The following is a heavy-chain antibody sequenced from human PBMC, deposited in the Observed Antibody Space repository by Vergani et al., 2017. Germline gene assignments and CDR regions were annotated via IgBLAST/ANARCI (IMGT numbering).Heavy chain of an antibody. J-gene: IGHJ5*02. CDR1: GGSISSSNW. D-gene: IGHD6-13*01. V-gene: IGHV4-4*02. CDR2: IYHSGST. Sequence: QVQLPESGPGLVKPSGTLSLTCAVSGGSISSSNWWSWVRQPPGKGLEWIGEIYHSGSTNYNPSLKSRVTISVDKSKNQCPLKLSAVTAADTAVYYCARDSGSSWYRGRFDPWGQGTLVTVSS. CDR3: ARDSGSSWYRGRFDP.